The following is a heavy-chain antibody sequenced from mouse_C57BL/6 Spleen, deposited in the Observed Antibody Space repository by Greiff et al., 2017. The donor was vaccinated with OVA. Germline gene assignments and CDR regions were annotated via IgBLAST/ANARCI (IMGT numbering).Heavy chain of an antibody. J-gene: IGHJ2*01. CDR3: TRYPIATVGGY. CDR2: IDPETGGT. Sequence: QVQLQQSGAELVRPGASVTLSCKASGYTFTDYEMHWVKQTPVHGLEWIGAIDPETGGTAYNQKFKGKAILTVDQSSSTAYMELRSLTSEDSAVYYCTRYPIATVGGYWGQGTTLTVSS. D-gene: IGHD1-1*01. V-gene: IGHV1-15*01. CDR1: GYTFTDYE.